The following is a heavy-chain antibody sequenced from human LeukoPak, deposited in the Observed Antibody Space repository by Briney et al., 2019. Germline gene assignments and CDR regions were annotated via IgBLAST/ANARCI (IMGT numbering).Heavy chain of an antibody. CDR2: ISAYNDNT. CDR1: GYTFTMYG. CDR3: AREVVPAAIGSY. J-gene: IGHJ4*02. D-gene: IGHD2-2*02. V-gene: IGHV1-18*01. Sequence: ASVKVSCKASGYTFTMYGITWVRQAPGQGLEWMGWISAYNDNTNYAQNLQDRVTMTTDASTSTVYMELRSLGSDDTAVYYCAREVVPAAIGSYWGQGTLVTVSS.